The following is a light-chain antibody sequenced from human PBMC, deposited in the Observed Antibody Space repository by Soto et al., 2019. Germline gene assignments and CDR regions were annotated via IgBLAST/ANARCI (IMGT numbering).Light chain of an antibody. CDR2: DVS. J-gene: IGLJ1*01. CDR1: SSDVGAYNY. CDR3: SSYTTTSTPYV. Sequence: QSALTQPASVSGSPGQSITISCTGTSSDVGAYNYVSWYQQHPGKAPKLMIYDVSYRPSGVSNRFSGSKSGNTASLTISGLQAEDEADYSCSSYTTTSTPYVFGTGTKLTVL. V-gene: IGLV2-14*03.